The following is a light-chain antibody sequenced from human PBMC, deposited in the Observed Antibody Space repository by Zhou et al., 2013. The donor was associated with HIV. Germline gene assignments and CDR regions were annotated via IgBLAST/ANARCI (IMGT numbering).Light chain of an antibody. J-gene: IGKJ2*01. CDR3: MQGTQWPYT. CDR1: QSLLHSNGYKY. V-gene: IGKV2-28*01. Sequence: DVVMTQSPLSLPVTPGEPASISCRSSQSLLHSNGYKYLDWYLQKPGQSPQLLIYLGSNRASGVPDRFSGSGSGTDFTLKISRVEAEDVGVYYCMQGTQWPYTFGQGTKLEIK. CDR2: LGS.